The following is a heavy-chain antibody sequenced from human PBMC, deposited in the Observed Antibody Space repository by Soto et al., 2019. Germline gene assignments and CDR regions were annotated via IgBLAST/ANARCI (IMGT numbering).Heavy chain of an antibody. Sequence: GGSLRLSCAASGFTFSSYSMNWVRQAPGKGLEWVSSISSSSSYIYYADSVKGRFTISRDNAKNSLYLQMNSLRAEDTAVYYCARDLWGYSYGYYDYWGQGTLVTVSS. CDR3: ARDLWGYSYGYYDY. V-gene: IGHV3-21*01. J-gene: IGHJ4*02. CDR1: GFTFSSYS. CDR2: ISSSSSYI. D-gene: IGHD5-18*01.